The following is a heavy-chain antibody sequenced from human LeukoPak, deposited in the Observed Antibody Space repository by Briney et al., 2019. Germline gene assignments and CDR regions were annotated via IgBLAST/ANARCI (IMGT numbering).Heavy chain of an antibody. J-gene: IGHJ4*02. V-gene: IGHV4-4*02. CDR3: SRESGAFCPFGY. Sequence: SGTLSPTCGVSGGSISGTNWWSWVRPPPGQGLEWIGEISLAGQTNYNPSLNGRVTMSLDKSSNQPSLNLTSVTAADTATYYCSRESGAFCPFGYWGQGTLVIVSS. CDR2: ISLAGQT. CDR1: GGSISGTNW. D-gene: IGHD1-26*01.